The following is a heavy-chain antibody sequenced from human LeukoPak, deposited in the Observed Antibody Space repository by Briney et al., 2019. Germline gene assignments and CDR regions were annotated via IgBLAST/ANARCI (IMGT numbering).Heavy chain of an antibody. CDR3: AKEYTGTFSPFPSYFDN. D-gene: IGHD1-26*01. V-gene: IGHV3-43*01. CDR1: GFTFDRFT. J-gene: IGHJ4*02. Sequence: GGSLRLSCAASGFTFDRFTIHWVRQTPGKGLEWVSLINRRGHTFYADSVKGRFTISRDNSKNTLYLQMNSLRAEDTAIYYCAKEYTGTFSPFPSYFDNWGQGTLVTVSS. CDR2: INRRGHT.